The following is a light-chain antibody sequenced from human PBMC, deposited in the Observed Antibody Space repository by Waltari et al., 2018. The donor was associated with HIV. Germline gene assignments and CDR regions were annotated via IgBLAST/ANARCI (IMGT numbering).Light chain of an antibody. V-gene: IGLV2-14*01. CDR2: EVS. J-gene: IGLJ2*01. CDR3: SSSSTAANVV. Sequence: QSALAQPASVSGSPGQSITMSCTGTTSDIGGYNFFSWYQQHQGKVPKVLIYEVSKRPSGVSTRFSGSKSGNTASLTISGLQTEDEADYYCSSSSTAANVVFGGGTKLTVL. CDR1: TSDIGGYNF.